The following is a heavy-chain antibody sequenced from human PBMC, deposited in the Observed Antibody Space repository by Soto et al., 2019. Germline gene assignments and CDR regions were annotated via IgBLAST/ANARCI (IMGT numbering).Heavy chain of an antibody. CDR2: RKHVGSEQ. V-gene: IGHV3-7*03. D-gene: IGHD7-27*01. J-gene: IGHJ6*02. Sequence: EVQLVESGGDLVQPGGSLRLSCTVSGLTLSKYWMTWVCQAPGKGLEWGANRKHVGSEQYHVDSVKGRFTISGDNAKNSLFLQMDSLRVDDTAVYYCASVPGSPGYHGLDVWGQGTTVTVSS. CDR1: GLTLSKYW. CDR3: ASVPGSPGYHGLDV.